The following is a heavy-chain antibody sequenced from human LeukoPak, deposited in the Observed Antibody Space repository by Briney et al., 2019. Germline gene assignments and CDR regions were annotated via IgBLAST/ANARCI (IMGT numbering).Heavy chain of an antibody. CDR3: ASHETTVVDDWYFDL. Sequence: PSETLSLTRTVSGGSISSFYWGWVRQPPRKGPEWVWYIYYSGSTNYNPSLKSRVTISVDTSKNQFSLKLSSVTAADTAVYYCASHETTVVDDWYFDLWGRGTLVTVSS. CDR1: GGSISSFY. V-gene: IGHV4-59*08. CDR2: IYYSGST. J-gene: IGHJ2*01. D-gene: IGHD4-23*01.